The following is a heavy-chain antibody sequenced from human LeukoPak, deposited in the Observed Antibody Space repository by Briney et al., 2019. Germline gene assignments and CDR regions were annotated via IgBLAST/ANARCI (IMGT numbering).Heavy chain of an antibody. D-gene: IGHD1-26*01. J-gene: IGHJ3*01. CDR3: ARMQWEQLLDAFDL. V-gene: IGHV4-38-2*02. CDR2: MHHGGST. Sequence: PSGTLSLTCTVSGYSISSGYYWGWIRQTPGKGLEWIGSMHHGGSTHYNPSLRSRVTISADTSKNLFFLKLSSVTAADTAVYYCARMQWEQLLDAFDLWGQGTLVTVSS. CDR1: GYSISSGYY.